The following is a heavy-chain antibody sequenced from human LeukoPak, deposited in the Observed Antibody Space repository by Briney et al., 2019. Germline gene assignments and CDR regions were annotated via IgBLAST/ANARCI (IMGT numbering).Heavy chain of an antibody. J-gene: IGHJ4*02. CDR2: INPSGGST. D-gene: IGHD4-23*01. Sequence: ASVKVSCKASGYTFTSYYMHWVRQAPGQGLEWMGIINPSGGSTSYAQKLQGRVTMTRDTSTSTVYMELSSLRSEDTAVYYCARDLDYGGNSDRAFDYWGQGTLVTVSS. CDR3: ARDLDYGGNSDRAFDY. CDR1: GYTFTSYY. V-gene: IGHV1-46*01.